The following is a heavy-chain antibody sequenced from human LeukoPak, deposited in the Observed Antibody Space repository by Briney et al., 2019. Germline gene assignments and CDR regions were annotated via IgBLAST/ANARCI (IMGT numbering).Heavy chain of an antibody. CDR1: GFTFSSYG. CDR2: ISYDGSNK. D-gene: IGHD2-2*01. J-gene: IGHJ6*04. V-gene: IGHV3-30*03. CDR3: ATQKRYCSSTSCYADYYGMDV. Sequence: GGSLRLSCAASGFTFSSYGMHWVRQAPGKGLEWVAVISYDGSNKYYADSVKGRFTISRDNSKNTLYLQMNSLRAEDTAVYYCATQKRYCSSTSCYADYYGMDVWGKGTTVTVSS.